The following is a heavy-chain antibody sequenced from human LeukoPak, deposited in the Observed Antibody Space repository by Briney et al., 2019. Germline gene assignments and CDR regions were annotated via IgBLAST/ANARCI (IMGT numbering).Heavy chain of an antibody. V-gene: IGHV4-59*01. Sequence: SETLSLTCAVSGGSISSYYWSWIRQPPGKGLEWIGYIYYTGSTNYNPSLKSRVTISVDTSKNQFSLNLSSVTAADTAVYYCARRTAVAGNYYYYAMDVWGQGTTVTVSS. J-gene: IGHJ6*02. CDR3: ARRTAVAGNYYYYAMDV. D-gene: IGHD6-19*01. CDR1: GGSISSYY. CDR2: IYYTGST.